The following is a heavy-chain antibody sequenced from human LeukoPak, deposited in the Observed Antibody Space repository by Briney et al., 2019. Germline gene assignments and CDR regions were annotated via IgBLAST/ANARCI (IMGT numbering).Heavy chain of an antibody. CDR2: IKQDGSEK. D-gene: IGHD2-8*01. CDR1: GFTFSSYW. V-gene: IGHV3-7*01. CDR3: ARLGYCTNGVCFLGPDY. Sequence: PGGSLRLSCAASGFTFSSYWMSWVRQAPGKGLEWVANIKQDGSEKYYVDSVKGRFTISRDNAKNSLYLQMNSLRAEDTAVYYCARLGYCTNGVCFLGPDYWGQGTLVTVSS. J-gene: IGHJ4*02.